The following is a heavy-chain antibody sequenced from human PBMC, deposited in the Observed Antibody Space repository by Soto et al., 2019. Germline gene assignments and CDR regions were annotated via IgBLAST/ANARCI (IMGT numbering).Heavy chain of an antibody. J-gene: IGHJ4*02. D-gene: IGHD3-3*02. CDR3: ARLPSRHLVDY. Sequence: SETLSLTCTVSGGSVSSGSYYWSWIRQPPGKGLEYIGYLYYSVSTYYNPPLKSRVTVSVDTSKNQFSLNLRSVTAADTAVYYCARLPSRHLVDYWGQGTLVTVSS. CDR1: GGSVSSGSYY. V-gene: IGHV4-61*01. CDR2: LYYSVST.